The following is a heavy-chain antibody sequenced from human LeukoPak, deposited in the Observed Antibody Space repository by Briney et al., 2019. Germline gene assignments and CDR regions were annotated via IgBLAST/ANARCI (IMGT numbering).Heavy chain of an antibody. Sequence: GGSLRLSCAASGFTFSSYEMNWVRQAPGKGLEWVSYISSSGSTIYYADSVKGRFTISRDNAKNSLYLQMNSLTAEDTAVYYCARNYYDTTGYYHYFDYCGQGTLVTVSS. CDR3: ARNYYDTTGYYHYFDY. D-gene: IGHD3-22*01. V-gene: IGHV3-48*03. J-gene: IGHJ4*02. CDR1: GFTFSSYE. CDR2: ISSSGSTI.